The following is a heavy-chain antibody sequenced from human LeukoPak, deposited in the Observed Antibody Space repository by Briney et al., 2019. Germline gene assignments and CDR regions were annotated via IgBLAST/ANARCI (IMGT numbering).Heavy chain of an antibody. CDR3: ARAKRGHDY. Sequence: PSETLSVTCTVSGGSISSYYWSWIRQPPGKGLEWIGYIYYSGSTNYNPSLKSRVTISVDTSKNQFSLKLSSVTAADTAVYYCARAKRGHDYWGQGALVTVSS. D-gene: IGHD3-3*01. CDR2: IYYSGST. CDR1: GGSISSYY. J-gene: IGHJ4*02. V-gene: IGHV4-59*01.